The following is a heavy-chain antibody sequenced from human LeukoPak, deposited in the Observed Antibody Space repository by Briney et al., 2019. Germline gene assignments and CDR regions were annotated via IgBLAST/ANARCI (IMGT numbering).Heavy chain of an antibody. D-gene: IGHD6-6*01. J-gene: IGHJ4*02. CDR3: ARRGGSSSRRSPIDY. V-gene: IGHV3-7*01. CDR1: GFTFSDYW. CDR2: IKQDGGQR. Sequence: GGSLRLSCTASGFTFSDYWMTWVRQAPGKGPEWVSDIKQDGGQRYYVDSVRGRLTISRDNAKNSLFLQMNGLRAEDTAVYYCARRGGSSSRRSPIDYWGQGTLVTVSS.